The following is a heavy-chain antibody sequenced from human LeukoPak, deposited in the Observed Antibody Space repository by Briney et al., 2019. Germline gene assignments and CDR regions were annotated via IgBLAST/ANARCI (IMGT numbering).Heavy chain of an antibody. J-gene: IGHJ4*02. Sequence: GGSLRLSCAASGFTFSSYEINWVRQAPGKGLEWVSYISSSGSTIYYADSVKGRFTISRDNAENSLYLQMNSLTADDSAVYYCARDLTVTTFDYWGQGTLVTVSS. CDR1: GFTFSSYE. D-gene: IGHD4-17*01. CDR2: ISSSGSTI. CDR3: ARDLTVTTFDY. V-gene: IGHV3-48*03.